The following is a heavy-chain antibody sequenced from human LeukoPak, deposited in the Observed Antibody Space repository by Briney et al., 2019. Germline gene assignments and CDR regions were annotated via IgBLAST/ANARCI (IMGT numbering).Heavy chain of an antibody. Sequence: PGGSLRLSCSTSGFIFSNHFMHWVRQAPGKGLEYVSSIGPNGASTLYADSVKDRFTISRDNSRNALYVQSTSLRLEDTALYYCVKDLTGTWSFDYWGQGTLVTVSS. CDR1: GFIFSNHF. CDR2: IGPNGAST. D-gene: IGHD3-9*01. V-gene: IGHV3-64*05. CDR3: VKDLTGTWSFDY. J-gene: IGHJ4*02.